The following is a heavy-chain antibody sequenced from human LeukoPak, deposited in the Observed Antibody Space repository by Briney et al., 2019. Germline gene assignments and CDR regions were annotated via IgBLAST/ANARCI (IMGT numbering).Heavy chain of an antibody. CDR2: ISSSSSTI. D-gene: IGHD3-10*01. Sequence: GGSLRLSCAASGFTFSSYSMNWVRQAPGKGLEWVSYISSSSSTIYYADSVKGRFTISRDNSKNTLYLQMNSLRAEDTAVYYCAKVSTDGELLWFGVNWFDPWGQGTLVTVSS. J-gene: IGHJ5*02. CDR3: AKVSTDGELLWFGVNWFDP. CDR1: GFTFSSYS. V-gene: IGHV3-48*01.